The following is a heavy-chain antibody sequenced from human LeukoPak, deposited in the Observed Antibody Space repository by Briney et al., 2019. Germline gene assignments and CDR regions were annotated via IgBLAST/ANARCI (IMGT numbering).Heavy chain of an antibody. J-gene: IGHJ5*02. D-gene: IGHD6-6*01. V-gene: IGHV1-46*01. CDR2: IDPSGGST. CDR1: GYTFTNYY. Sequence: ASVKVSCKASGYTFTNYYMHWVRQAPGRGLEWMGIIDPSGGSTTYAQNFQGRVTMTRDTSTSTVYMNLTSLRSEDRAVYDCARSEFSRAIYFDPWGQGTLFTVSS. CDR3: ARSEFSRAIYFDP.